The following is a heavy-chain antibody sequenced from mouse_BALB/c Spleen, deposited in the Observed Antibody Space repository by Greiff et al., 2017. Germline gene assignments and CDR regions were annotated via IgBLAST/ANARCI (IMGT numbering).Heavy chain of an antibody. CDR3: ARERDGSSPAWFAY. CDR2: IWAGGST. V-gene: IGHV2-9*02. CDR1: GFSLTSYG. Sequence: VQLKESGPGLVAPSQSLSITCTVSGFSLTSYGVHWVRQPPGKGLEWLGVIWAGGSTNYNSALMSRLSISKDNSKSQVFLKMNSLQTDDTAMYYCARERDGSSPAWFAYWGQGTLVTVSA. D-gene: IGHD1-1*01. J-gene: IGHJ3*01.